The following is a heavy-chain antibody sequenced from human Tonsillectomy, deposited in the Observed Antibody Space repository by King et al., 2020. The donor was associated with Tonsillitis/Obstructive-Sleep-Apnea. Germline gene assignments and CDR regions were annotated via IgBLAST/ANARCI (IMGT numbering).Heavy chain of an antibody. V-gene: IGHV3-74*01. CDR1: GFTFSSYW. CDR2: ITSDGSST. Sequence: VQLVESGGGLIQPGGSLRLSCAASGFTFSSYWMHWVRQAPGKGLVWVSRITSDGSSTTYADSVKGRFTISRDNAKNTLYLQMNSLRAEDTAVYFCARDNAVTNYYYYYYMDVWGKGTTVTDSS. J-gene: IGHJ6*03. CDR3: ARDNAVTNYYYYYYMDV. D-gene: IGHD4-11*01.